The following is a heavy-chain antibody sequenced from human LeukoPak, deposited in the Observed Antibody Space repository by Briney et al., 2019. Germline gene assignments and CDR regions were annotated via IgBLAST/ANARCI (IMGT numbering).Heavy chain of an antibody. Sequence: SETLSLTCTVSGGSISSSSYYWVWIRQPPGKGLEWIGNIYYSGSTYYNPSLKSRVTISVDTSKNQFSLKLSSVTAADTAVYYCARISGSYFSLDYWGQGTLVTVSS. J-gene: IGHJ4*02. CDR2: IYYSGST. CDR3: ARISGSYFSLDY. V-gene: IGHV4-39*07. D-gene: IGHD1-26*01. CDR1: GGSISSSSYY.